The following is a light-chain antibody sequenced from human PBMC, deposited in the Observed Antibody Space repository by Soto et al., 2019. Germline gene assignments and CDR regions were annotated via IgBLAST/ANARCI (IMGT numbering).Light chain of an antibody. V-gene: IGLV1-44*01. J-gene: IGLJ1*01. Sequence: QSVLTQPPSASGTPGQTVTISCSGSSSNVGKNIVNWYQQVPGTAPKLLIYSTDQRPSGVPDRFSGSKSGTSASPAISGLQSEDEADYYCAAWDDGRNDLYVIGSGTK. CDR3: AAWDDGRNDLYV. CDR1: SSNVGKNI. CDR2: STD.